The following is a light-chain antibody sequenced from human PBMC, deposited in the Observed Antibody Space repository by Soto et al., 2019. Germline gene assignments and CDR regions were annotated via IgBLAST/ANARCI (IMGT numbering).Light chain of an antibody. CDR2: GAS. Sequence: EIVLTQSPGTLSLSPLEESTLSFISIHSVDSNYLAWYQQKPGQTPRLIIYGASGRADGIPHRFSGSGFGTDFTLTISKVEPEDFAVYYCQQYGTPRSVTFGQGTRLEIK. CDR1: HSVDSNY. V-gene: IGKV3-20*01. J-gene: IGKJ5*01. CDR3: QQYGTPRSVT.